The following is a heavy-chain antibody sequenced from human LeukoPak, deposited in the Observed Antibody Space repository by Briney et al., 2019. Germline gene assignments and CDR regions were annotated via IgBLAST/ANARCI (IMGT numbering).Heavy chain of an antibody. J-gene: IGHJ5*02. CDR3: ARGLPVVVPAGFDP. Sequence: PSETLSLTCAVYGGSFSGYYWSWIRQPPGKGLEWIGETNHSGSTNYNPSLKSRVTISVDTSKNQFSLKLSSVTAADTAVYYCARGLPVVVPAGFDPWGQGTLVTVSS. CDR2: TNHSGST. D-gene: IGHD2-2*01. V-gene: IGHV4-34*01. CDR1: GGSFSGYY.